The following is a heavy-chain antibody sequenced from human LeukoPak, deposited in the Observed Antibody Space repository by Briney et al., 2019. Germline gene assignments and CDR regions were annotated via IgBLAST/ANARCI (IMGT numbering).Heavy chain of an antibody. V-gene: IGHV1-2*02. CDR3: ARLIVPHSSSRDY. CDR2: INPNSGGT. J-gene: IGHJ4*02. Sequence: ASVKVSCKASGYTLTGYYMHWVRQAPGQGLEWMGWINPNSGGTNYAQKFQGRVTMTRDTSISTAYMELSRLRSDDTAVYYCARLIVPHSSSRDYWGQGTLVTVSS. CDR1: GYTLTGYY. D-gene: IGHD6-6*01.